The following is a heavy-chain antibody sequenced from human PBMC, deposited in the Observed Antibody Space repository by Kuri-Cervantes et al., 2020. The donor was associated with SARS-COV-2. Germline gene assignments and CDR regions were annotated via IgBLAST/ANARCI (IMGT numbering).Heavy chain of an antibody. D-gene: IGHD6-13*01. CDR3: ARHAVVAAAGTWFDP. CDR1: GYSISSGYY. V-gene: IGHV4-38-2*02. J-gene: IGHJ5*02. CDR2: IYHSGST. Sequence: GSLRLSCTVSGYSISSGYYWGWIRQPPGKGLEWIGSIYHSGSTYYNPSLKSRVTISVDTSKNQFSLKLSSVTAADTAVYYCARHAVVAAAGTWFDPWGQGTLVTVSS.